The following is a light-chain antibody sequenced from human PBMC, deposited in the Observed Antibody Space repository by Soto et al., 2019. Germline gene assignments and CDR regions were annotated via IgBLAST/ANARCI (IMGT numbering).Light chain of an antibody. CDR3: QQYYSTALT. J-gene: IGKJ4*01. CDR1: QGISSY. V-gene: IGKV1-8*01. Sequence: AIRMTQSPSSFSASTGDRVTITCRASQGISSYLAWYQQKPGKAPKLLIYAASTLQSGVPSRFSGSGSGTDFTLTISCLQSEDFATYYCQQYYSTALTFDGGTKVDIK. CDR2: AAS.